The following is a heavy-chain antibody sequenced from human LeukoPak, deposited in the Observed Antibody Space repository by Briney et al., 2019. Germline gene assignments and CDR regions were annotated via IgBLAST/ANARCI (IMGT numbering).Heavy chain of an antibody. CDR2: ISSSSSYT. J-gene: IGHJ5*02. Sequence: GGSLRLSCAASGFTFSNAWMSWVRQAPGKGLEWVSYISSSSSYTNYADSVKGRFTISRDNAKNSLYLQMNSLRAEDTAVYYCARPGAWGQNWFDPWGQGTLVTVSS. CDR1: GFTFSNAW. CDR3: ARPGAWGQNWFDP. V-gene: IGHV3-11*06. D-gene: IGHD7-27*01.